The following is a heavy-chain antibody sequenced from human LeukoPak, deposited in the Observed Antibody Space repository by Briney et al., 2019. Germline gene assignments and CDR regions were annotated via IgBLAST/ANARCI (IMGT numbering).Heavy chain of an antibody. J-gene: IGHJ4*02. CDR3: ARDTGSEVVGATLNY. Sequence: ASVKVSCKASGYTFTSYGISWVRQAPGRGLERMGWISGYNGNTNYAQKLQGRVTMTTDTSTSTAYMELRSLRSDDTALYYCARDTGSEVVGATLNYWGQGTLVTVSP. CDR1: GYTFTSYG. CDR2: ISGYNGNT. V-gene: IGHV1-18*01. D-gene: IGHD2-15*01.